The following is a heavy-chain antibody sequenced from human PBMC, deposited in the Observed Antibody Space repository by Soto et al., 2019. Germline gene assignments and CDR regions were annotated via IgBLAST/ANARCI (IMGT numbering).Heavy chain of an antibody. CDR3: AREGIAVAGTLSN. CDR2: INAGNGNT. Sequence: GASVKVSCKASGYTFTSYAMHWVRQAPGQRLEWMGWINAGNGNTKYSQKFQGRVTITRDTSASTAYMELSSLRSEDTAVYYCAREGIAVAGTLSNWGQGTLVTVSS. J-gene: IGHJ4*02. D-gene: IGHD6-19*01. CDR1: GYTFTSYA. V-gene: IGHV1-3*01.